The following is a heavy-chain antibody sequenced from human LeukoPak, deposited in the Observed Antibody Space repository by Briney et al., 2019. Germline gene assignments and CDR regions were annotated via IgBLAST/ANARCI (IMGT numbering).Heavy chain of an antibody. V-gene: IGHV3-30*18. D-gene: IGHD6-13*01. CDR2: ISFDGSNE. CDR3: AKSGSSPPYYYYGMDV. Sequence: HPGRSLRLSCAASGFSFSSYGMHWVRQAPGKGLEWVAVISFDGSNEYYADSVKGRFTISRDNSKNSLYLHTNSLRAEDTAVYYCAKSGSSPPYYYYGMDVWGQGTTVTVSS. J-gene: IGHJ6*02. CDR1: GFSFSSYG.